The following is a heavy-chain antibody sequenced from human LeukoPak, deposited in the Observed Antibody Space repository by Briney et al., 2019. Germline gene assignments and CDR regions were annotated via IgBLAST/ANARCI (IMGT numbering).Heavy chain of an antibody. CDR1: GYTFTGYY. Sequence: GASVKVSCKASGYTFTGYYMHWVRQAPGQVLEWMGWINPNSGGTNYAQKFQGRVTMTRDTSIGTAYMELSRLRSDDTAVYYCARVGAARPRGANNWFDPWGQGTLVTVSS. CDR2: INPNSGGT. CDR3: ARVGAARPRGANNWFDP. J-gene: IGHJ5*02. V-gene: IGHV1-2*02. D-gene: IGHD6-6*01.